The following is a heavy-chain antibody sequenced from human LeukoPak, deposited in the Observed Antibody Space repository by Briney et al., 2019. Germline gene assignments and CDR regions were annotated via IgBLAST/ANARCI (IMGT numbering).Heavy chain of an antibody. V-gene: IGHV4-59*01. CDR2: IYYSGST. D-gene: IGHD3-3*01. CDR3: ARGPTISFMDV. CDR1: GGSFSGYY. J-gene: IGHJ6*03. Sequence: SSETLSLTCAVYGGSFSGYYWSWIRQPPGKGLEWIGYIYYSGSTNYNPSLKSRVTISVDTSKNQFSLKLSSVTAADTAVYYCARGPTISFMDVWGKGTTVTVSS.